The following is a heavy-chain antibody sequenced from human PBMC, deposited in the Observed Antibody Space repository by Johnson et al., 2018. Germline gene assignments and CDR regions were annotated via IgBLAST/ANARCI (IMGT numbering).Heavy chain of an antibody. D-gene: IGHD6-13*01. CDR1: GFTFDDYA. J-gene: IGHJ5*02. CDR3: AKGGSSGGWXDP. Sequence: VQLVQSGGGLVQPGRSLRLSCAVSGFTFDDYAMHWVRQAPGKGLEWVSGISWNSGSIGYADSVKGRFTISRDNAKNSLYLQMNSLRAEDTALYYCAKGGSSGGWXDPWXQGTLVTVSS. V-gene: IGHV3-9*01. CDR2: ISWNSGSI.